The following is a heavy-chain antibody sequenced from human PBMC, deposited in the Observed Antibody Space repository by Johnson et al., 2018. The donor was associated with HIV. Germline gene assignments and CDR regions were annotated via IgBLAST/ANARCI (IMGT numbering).Heavy chain of an antibody. Sequence: QVQLVESGGGVVQPGRSLRLSCAATGFTFNSYAMHWVRQAPGKGLEWVAVISYDGINKYYADSVKGRFTISRDNSKKPLYLQMNSLRPEDTAVYYCAREVYAHDAFDIWGQGTMVTVSS. J-gene: IGHJ3*02. CDR3: AREVYAHDAFDI. CDR1: GFTFNSYA. D-gene: IGHD3-16*01. V-gene: IGHV3-30-3*01. CDR2: ISYDGINK.